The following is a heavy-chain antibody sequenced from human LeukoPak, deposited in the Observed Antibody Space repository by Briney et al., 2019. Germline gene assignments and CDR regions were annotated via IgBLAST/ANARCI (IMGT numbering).Heavy chain of an antibody. D-gene: IGHD2/OR15-2a*01. CDR2: ISASGGST. CDR1: EFTFSSYA. Sequence: PGGSLRLSCAASEFTFSSYAMQWVRQAPGKGLEWVSGISASGGSTWYADSVKGRFTIPRDNSKNTLYLQMNSLRAEDTAVYYCAKYVSAKGPPYALDVWGQGTTVTVSS. CDR3: AKYVSAKGPPYALDV. J-gene: IGHJ6*02. V-gene: IGHV3-23*01.